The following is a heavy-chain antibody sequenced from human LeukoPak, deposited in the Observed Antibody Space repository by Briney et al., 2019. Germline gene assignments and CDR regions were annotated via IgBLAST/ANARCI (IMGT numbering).Heavy chain of an antibody. D-gene: IGHD3-22*01. CDR3: AKGNSGYYNDAFDI. CDR1: GFTFSSYW. CDR2: IESDGST. J-gene: IGHJ3*02. Sequence: GGSLRLSCAASGFTFSSYWMHWVRQTPGKGLVWVSRIESDGSTIYADSVEGRFTISRDKSKNTLYLQINSLRAEDTAVYYCAKGNSGYYNDAFDIWGQGTMVTVSS. V-gene: IGHV3-74*01.